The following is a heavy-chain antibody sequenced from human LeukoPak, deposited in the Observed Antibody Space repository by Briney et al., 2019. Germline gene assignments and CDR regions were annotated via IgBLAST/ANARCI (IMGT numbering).Heavy chain of an antibody. CDR2: IIPIFGIA. V-gene: IGHV1-69*04. CDR3: ARDVHSSGLTFDI. Sequence: ASVKVSCKASGGTFSSYAISWVRQAPGQGLEWMGRIIPIFGIANYAQKFQGRVTITADKSTSTAYMELSGLRSEDTAVYYCARDVHSSGLTFDIWGQGTMVTVSS. D-gene: IGHD3-22*01. J-gene: IGHJ3*02. CDR1: GGTFSSYA.